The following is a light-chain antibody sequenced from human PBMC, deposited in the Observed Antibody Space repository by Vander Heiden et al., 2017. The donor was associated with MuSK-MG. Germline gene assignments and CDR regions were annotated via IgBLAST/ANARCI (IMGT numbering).Light chain of an antibody. Sequence: ENVLTQSPGTLSLSPGERATLSCRASQRVSSRYLAWYQQKPGQAPRLLIYDASRRASGIPDRFSGSGSGTDFTLTISRLEPEDFAVYYCQQYGDSKTFGQGTKVEIK. CDR2: DAS. CDR3: QQYGDSKT. J-gene: IGKJ1*01. CDR1: QRVSSRY. V-gene: IGKV3-20*01.